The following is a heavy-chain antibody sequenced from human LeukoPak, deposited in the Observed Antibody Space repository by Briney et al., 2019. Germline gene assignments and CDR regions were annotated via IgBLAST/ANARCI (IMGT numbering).Heavy chain of an antibody. CDR3: ATGGVSSSWPFDY. CDR1: GYTFTGYY. D-gene: IGHD6-13*01. CDR2: INPNSGGT. Sequence: ASVKVSCKASGYTFTGYYMHWVRQAPGQGLEWMGWINPNSGGTNYAQKFQGRVTMTRDTSISTAYMELSSLRSEDTAVYYCATGGVSSSWPFDYWGQGTLVTVSS. J-gene: IGHJ4*02. V-gene: IGHV1-2*02.